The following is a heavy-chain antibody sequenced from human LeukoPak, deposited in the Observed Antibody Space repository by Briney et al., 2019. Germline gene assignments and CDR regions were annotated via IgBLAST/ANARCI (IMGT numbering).Heavy chain of an antibody. Sequence: PAGGSLRLSCAASGFTFSSYGMHWVRQAPGKGLEWVAFIRYDGSNKYYADSVKGRFTISRDNSKNTLYLQMNSLRAEDTAVYYCARGYCSSTSCYARTWFDPWGQGTLVTVSS. CDR2: IRYDGSNK. CDR1: GFTFSSYG. D-gene: IGHD2-2*01. CDR3: ARGYCSSTSCYARTWFDP. J-gene: IGHJ5*02. V-gene: IGHV3-30*02.